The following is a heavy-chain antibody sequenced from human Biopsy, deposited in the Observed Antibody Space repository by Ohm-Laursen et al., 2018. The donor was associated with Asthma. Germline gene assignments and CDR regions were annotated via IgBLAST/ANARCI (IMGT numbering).Heavy chain of an antibody. J-gene: IGHJ6*02. Sequence: GASVTVSCKTSGYTFNSAGITWVRQAPGQGLEWMGWISVYNGNTKVAQKLQDRVTMITDTSTSTAYMELSSLRPDDTAVYFCARAVDYSHYYGIDVWGQGTTVTVSS. D-gene: IGHD3-10*01. V-gene: IGHV1-18*01. CDR3: ARAVDYSHYYGIDV. CDR2: ISVYNGNT. CDR1: GYTFNSAG.